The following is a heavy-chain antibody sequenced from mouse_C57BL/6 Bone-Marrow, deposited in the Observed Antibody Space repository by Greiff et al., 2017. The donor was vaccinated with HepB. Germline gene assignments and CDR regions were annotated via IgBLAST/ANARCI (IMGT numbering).Heavy chain of an antibody. CDR1: GYTFTSYW. D-gene: IGHD1-1*01. J-gene: IGHJ3*01. CDR2: IDPNSGGT. V-gene: IGHV1-72*01. CDR3: ARGEFITTVEGGFAY. Sequence: QVQLQQPGAELVKPGASVKLSCKASGYTFTSYWMHWVKQRPGRGLEWIGRIDPNSGGTKYNEKFKSKATLTVDKPSSTAYMQLSSLTSEDSAVYYCARGEFITTVEGGFAYWGQGTLVTVSA.